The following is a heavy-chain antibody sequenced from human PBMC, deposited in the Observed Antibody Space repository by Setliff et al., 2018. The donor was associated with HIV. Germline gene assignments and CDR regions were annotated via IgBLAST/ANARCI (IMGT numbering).Heavy chain of an antibody. CDR3: AREEGTKGAFDI. CDR2: INQDGSEQ. V-gene: IGHV3-30*02. CDR1: GFTLGGFG. J-gene: IGHJ3*02. Sequence: GGSLRLSCVASGFTLGGFGMHWVRQAPGKGLEWVANINQDGSEQNSADSLKGRFSVSRDNSKNTLYLQMDDLRAEDTAVYYCAREEGTKGAFDIWGQGTKVTVSS. D-gene: IGHD1-1*01.